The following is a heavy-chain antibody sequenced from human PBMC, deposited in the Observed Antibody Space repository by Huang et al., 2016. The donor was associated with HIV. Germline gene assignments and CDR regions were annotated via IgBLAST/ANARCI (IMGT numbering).Heavy chain of an antibody. D-gene: IGHD2-21*01. Sequence: QVQLVQSGAEVKKPGASVKVSCKVSGYTLTELSIHWVRQAPGKGLEWMGGVAPEHGETIYAQNFQGRVTMTEDISTDTAYMELHSLRPEDTAVYYCAAGYDTYYDIWGQGTMVIASS. CDR1: GYTLTELS. CDR2: VAPEHGET. V-gene: IGHV1-24*01. CDR3: AAGYDTYYDI. J-gene: IGHJ3*02.